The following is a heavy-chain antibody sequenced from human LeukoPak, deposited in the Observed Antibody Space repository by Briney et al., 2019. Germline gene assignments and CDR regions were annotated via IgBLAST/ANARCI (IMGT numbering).Heavy chain of an antibody. Sequence: HAGGSLRLSCTASGLSLNNYAMSWVRQVPGKGLEWVSASSSSDDGKWYAESVKGRFTISRDNAKNSLYLQMNSLRAEDTAVYYCAELGITMIGGVWGKGTTVTISS. CDR2: SSSSDDGK. V-gene: IGHV3-23*01. CDR3: AELGITMIGGV. CDR1: GLSLNNYA. D-gene: IGHD3-10*02. J-gene: IGHJ6*04.